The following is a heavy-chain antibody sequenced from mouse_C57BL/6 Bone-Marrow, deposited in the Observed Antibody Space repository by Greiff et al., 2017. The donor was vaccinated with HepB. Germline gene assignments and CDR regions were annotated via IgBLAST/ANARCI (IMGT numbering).Heavy chain of an antibody. D-gene: IGHD1-1*01. J-gene: IGHJ1*03. CDR3: ARDGIDYYGSRGYFDV. V-gene: IGHV1-81*01. CDR2: IYPRSGNT. CDR1: GYTFTSYG. Sequence: VQLQQSGAELARPGASVKLSCKASGYTFTSYGISWVKQRTGQGLEWIGEIYPRSGNTYYNEKFKGKATLTADKSSSTAYMQLSSLTSEDSAVYYCARDGIDYYGSRGYFDVWGTGTTVTVSS.